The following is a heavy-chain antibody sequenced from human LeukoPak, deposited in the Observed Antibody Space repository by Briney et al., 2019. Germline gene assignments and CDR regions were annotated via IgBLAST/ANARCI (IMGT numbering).Heavy chain of an antibody. V-gene: IGHV3-9*01. CDR2: VNSDNDDT. D-gene: IGHD2-15*01. CDR1: GFIFGHYA. CDR3: VRDVGFEMGYSDGFDL. Sequence: PGGSLRLSCAASGFIFGHYAIHWVRLTPGKGLEWVSGVNSDNDDTAYAVSVKGRFTISRDNANNTLYLQMDSLRTEDTALYYCVRDVGFEMGYSDGFDLWGQGTMVFVSS. J-gene: IGHJ3*01.